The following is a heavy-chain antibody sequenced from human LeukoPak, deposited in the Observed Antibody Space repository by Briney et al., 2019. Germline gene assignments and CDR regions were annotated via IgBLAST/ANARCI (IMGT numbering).Heavy chain of an antibody. Sequence: ASVKVSCKASGYTFTSYNINWVRQATGQGLEWMGWMNPNSGNTGYAQKFQGRVTMTRNTSISTAYMELSSLRSEDTAVYYCARGLYCSSSTCYHHYYYMDVWGKGTTVTISS. CDR3: ARGLYCSSSTCYHHYYYMDV. V-gene: IGHV1-8*01. D-gene: IGHD2-2*01. CDR1: GYTFTSYN. J-gene: IGHJ6*03. CDR2: MNPNSGNT.